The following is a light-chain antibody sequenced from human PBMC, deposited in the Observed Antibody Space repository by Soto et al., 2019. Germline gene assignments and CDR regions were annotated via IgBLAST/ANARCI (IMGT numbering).Light chain of an antibody. V-gene: IGLV2-8*01. Sequence: SVLTEPPTASGYPGLSVTISYNGTSSDVGGYNYVSWYQQHPGKAPKLMIYEVSKRPSGVPDRFSGSKSGNTASLTVSGLQAEDEADYYCSSYAGSNNLVFGGGTKLTVL. CDR3: SSYAGSNNLV. CDR2: EVS. CDR1: SSDVGGYNY. J-gene: IGLJ2*01.